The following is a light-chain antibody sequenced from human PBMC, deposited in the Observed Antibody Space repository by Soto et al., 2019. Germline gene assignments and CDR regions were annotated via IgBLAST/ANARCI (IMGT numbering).Light chain of an antibody. CDR3: QQMGT. V-gene: IGKV3-20*01. CDR2: GAS. CDR1: QRVNNNY. Sequence: PGEGATLSCRASQRVNNNYLAWYQQKPGQAPRLLIYGASNRATGIPDRFSGSGSGTDFTLTISRLEPEDFAVYYCQQMGTFGQGTKVEIK. J-gene: IGKJ1*01.